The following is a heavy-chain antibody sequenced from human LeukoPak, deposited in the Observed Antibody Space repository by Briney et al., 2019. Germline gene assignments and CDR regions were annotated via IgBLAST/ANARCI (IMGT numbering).Heavy chain of an antibody. V-gene: IGHV3-48*01. CDR1: GFTFSSYS. J-gene: IGHJ5*02. CDR2: ISSSSSTI. Sequence: GGSLRLSCAASGFTFSSYSMNWVRQAPGKGLEWVSYISSSSSTIYYADSVKGRFTISRDNAKNSLYLQMNSLRAEDTAVYYCASGGAPYYDFWSGTTNWFDPWGQGTLVTVSS. D-gene: IGHD3-3*01. CDR3: ASGGAPYYDFWSGTTNWFDP.